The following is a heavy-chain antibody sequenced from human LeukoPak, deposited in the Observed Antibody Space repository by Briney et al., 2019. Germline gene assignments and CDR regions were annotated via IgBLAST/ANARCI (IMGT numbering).Heavy chain of an antibody. CDR2: IYYSGST. CDR3: ARGIAAAGIFYMDV. V-gene: IGHV4-31*03. CDR1: GGSISSGGYY. J-gene: IGHJ6*03. Sequence: SETLSPTCTVSGGSISSGGYYWSWIRQHPGKGLEWIGYIYYSGSTYYNPSLKSRVTISVDTSKNQFSLKLSSVTAADTAVYYCARGIAAAGIFYMDVWGKGTTVTVSS. D-gene: IGHD6-13*01.